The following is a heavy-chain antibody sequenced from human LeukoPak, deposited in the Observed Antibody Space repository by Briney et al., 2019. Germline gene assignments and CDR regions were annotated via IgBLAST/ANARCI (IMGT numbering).Heavy chain of an antibody. J-gene: IGHJ4*02. D-gene: IGHD1-26*01. Sequence: GASVKVSCKASGYTFTSYDINWVRHATGQGLEWMGWMNPNSGNTGYAQKFQGRVTMTRNTSISTAYMELSSLRSEDTAVYYCASVPENSGNLGDLGYWGQGTLVTVSS. CDR1: GYTFTSYD. CDR2: MNPNSGNT. CDR3: ASVPENSGNLGDLGY. V-gene: IGHV1-8*01.